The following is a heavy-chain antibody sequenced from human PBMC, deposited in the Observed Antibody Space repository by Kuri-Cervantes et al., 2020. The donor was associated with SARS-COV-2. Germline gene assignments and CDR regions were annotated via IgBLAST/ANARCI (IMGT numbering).Heavy chain of an antibody. V-gene: IGHV3-7*01. J-gene: IGHJ4*02. CDR1: GFTFSSYW. CDR3: ARAGRWELLLGRLAYFDY. CDR2: IKQDGSEK. D-gene: IGHD1-26*01. Sequence: ETLSLTCAASGFTFSSYWMSWVRQAPGKGLEWVANIKQDGSEKYYVDSVKGRFTISRDNAKNSLYLQMNSLRAEDTAVYYCARAGRWELLLGRLAYFDYWGQGTLVTVSS.